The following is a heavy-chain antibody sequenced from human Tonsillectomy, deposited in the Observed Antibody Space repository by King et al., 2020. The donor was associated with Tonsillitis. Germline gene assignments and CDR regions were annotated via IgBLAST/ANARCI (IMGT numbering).Heavy chain of an antibody. J-gene: IGHJ4*02. Sequence: QLAQSGGGLVQPGGSLRLSCAASGFTFSSYAMSWVRQAPGKGLEWVSAISGSGGSTYYADSVKGRFTISRDNSKNTLYLQMNSLRAEDTAVYYCAKDNSRIAVAGPDFDYWGQGTLVTVSS. CDR3: AKDNSRIAVAGPDFDY. CDR1: GFTFSSYA. D-gene: IGHD6-19*01. CDR2: ISGSGGST. V-gene: IGHV3-23*04.